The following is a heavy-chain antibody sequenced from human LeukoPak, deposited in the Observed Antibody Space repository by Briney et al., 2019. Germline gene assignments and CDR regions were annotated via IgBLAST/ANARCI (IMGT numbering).Heavy chain of an antibody. CDR1: GYTFTSYY. Sequence: ASVTVSCKASGYTFTSYYMHWVRQAPGQGLEWMGIINPSGGSTSYAQKFQGRVTMTRDTSTSTVYMELSSLRSEDTAVYYCARSLIGVVVAASFDYWGQGTLVTVSS. CDR2: INPSGGST. J-gene: IGHJ4*02. V-gene: IGHV1-46*01. D-gene: IGHD2-15*01. CDR3: ARSLIGVVVAASFDY.